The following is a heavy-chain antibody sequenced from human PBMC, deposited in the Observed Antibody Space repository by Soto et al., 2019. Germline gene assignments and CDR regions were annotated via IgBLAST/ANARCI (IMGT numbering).Heavy chain of an antibody. Sequence: QVQLQESGPGLVKPSQTLSLTCTVSGGSISSGGYYWSWIRQHPGKGLEWIGYIYYSGSTYYNPSLKSRVTISVDTSKNQFSLKLSSVTAADTAVYYCARDAQYYDILTGYYNLYYFDYWGQGTLVTVSS. CDR2: IYYSGST. D-gene: IGHD3-9*01. V-gene: IGHV4-31*03. J-gene: IGHJ4*02. CDR3: ARDAQYYDILTGYYNLYYFDY. CDR1: GGSISSGGYY.